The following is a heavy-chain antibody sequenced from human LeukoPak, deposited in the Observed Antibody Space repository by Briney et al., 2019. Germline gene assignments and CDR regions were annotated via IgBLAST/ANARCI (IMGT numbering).Heavy chain of an antibody. Sequence: QTGGSLRLSCAASGFTFSSYGMHWVRQAPGKGLEWVAVISYDGSNKYYADSVKGRFTISRDNSKNTLYLQMNSLRAEDTAVYYCANKGRDGCNPGDYWGQGTLVTVSS. CDR2: ISYDGSNK. CDR3: ANKGRDGCNPGDY. V-gene: IGHV3-30*18. CDR1: GFTFSSYG. D-gene: IGHD5-24*01. J-gene: IGHJ4*02.